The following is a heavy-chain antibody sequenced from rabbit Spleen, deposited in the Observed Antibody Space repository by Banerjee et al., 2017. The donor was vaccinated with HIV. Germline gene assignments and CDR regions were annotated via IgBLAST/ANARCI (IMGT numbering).Heavy chain of an antibody. CDR2: IEPIFGTT. J-gene: IGHJ2*01. CDR3: ARDRGSGWGDAIDP. D-gene: IGHD4-1*01. V-gene: IGHV1S8*01. CDR1: GFDFSNYG. Sequence: QEQLVESGGGLVQPGGSLKLSCKASGFDFSNYGVSWVRQAPGKGLEWIGYIEPIFGTTSYASWVNGRFTISSDNAQNTVDLQMNSLTAADTATYFCARDRGSGWGDAIDPWGPGTLVTVS.